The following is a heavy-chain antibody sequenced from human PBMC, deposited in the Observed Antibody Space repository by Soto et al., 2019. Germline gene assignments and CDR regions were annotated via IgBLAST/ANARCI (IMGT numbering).Heavy chain of an antibody. CDR1: GLTFSSRA. CDR3: AKGGSGRSGVRWVDV. Sequence: EVQLLESGGGLVQPGGSLRLSCAASGLTFSSRAMSWLRQAPGKGLEWVSTISGGGGSTYYADSVKGRFTISRDNSKNTLYLQMNSLRADDTAVYYCAKGGSGRSGVRWVDVWGQGTTVTVSS. D-gene: IGHD6-19*01. V-gene: IGHV3-23*01. J-gene: IGHJ6*02. CDR2: ISGGGGST.